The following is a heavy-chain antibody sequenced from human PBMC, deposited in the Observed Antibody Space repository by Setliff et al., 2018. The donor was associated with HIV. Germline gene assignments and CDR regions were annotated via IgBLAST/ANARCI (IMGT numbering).Heavy chain of an antibody. CDR1: GYTLSSHY. Sequence: ASVKVSCKASGYTLSSHYIHWVRQAPGHRPEWVGWINPQTGGTNFAQKFQGRITMTSDTSVNTVFIELGRLKSDDTALYYCARDLRNSNTLFGVLNFVFDLWGQGTLVTVS. J-gene: IGHJ4*02. CDR3: ARDLRNSNTLFGVLNFVFDL. V-gene: IGHV1-2*02. D-gene: IGHD3-3*01. CDR2: INPQTGGT.